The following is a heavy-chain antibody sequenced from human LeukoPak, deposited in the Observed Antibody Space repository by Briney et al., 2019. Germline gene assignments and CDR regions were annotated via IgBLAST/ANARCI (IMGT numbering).Heavy chain of an antibody. V-gene: IGHV3-7*01. Sequence: GGSLRLSCAASGFTFSNYWMNWVRQAPGKGPEWVANIKQDGSEKYYVDSVKGRFTISRDNAKNSLYLQMNSLRAEDTAVYYCARDKGYYNFWSGSDYWGRGTLVTVSS. D-gene: IGHD3-3*01. CDR2: IKQDGSEK. J-gene: IGHJ4*02. CDR1: GFTFSNYW. CDR3: ARDKGYYNFWSGSDY.